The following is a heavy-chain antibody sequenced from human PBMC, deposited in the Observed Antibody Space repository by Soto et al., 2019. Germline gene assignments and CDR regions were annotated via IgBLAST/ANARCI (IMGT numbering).Heavy chain of an antibody. D-gene: IGHD3-9*01. CDR1: GGTFSSYA. V-gene: IGHV1-69*01. Sequence: QVQLVQSGAEVTKPGSSVKVSCKASGGTFSSYAISWVRQAPGQGLEWMGGILPIFGTANYAQKFQGRVTITADESTSTGDMEMSSLRSEDTAVYYCARNMRYDILTGYPIYYYYGMDVWGQGTTVTVSS. CDR3: ARNMRYDILTGYPIYYYYGMDV. CDR2: ILPIFGTA. J-gene: IGHJ6*02.